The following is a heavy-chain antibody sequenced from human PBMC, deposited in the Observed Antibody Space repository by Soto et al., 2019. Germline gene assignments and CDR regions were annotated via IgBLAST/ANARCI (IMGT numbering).Heavy chain of an antibody. CDR1: GGSISSGGYY. CDR2: IYYSGST. Sequence: SETLSLTCTVSGGSISSGGYYWSWIRQHPGKGLEWIGYIYYSGSTYYNPSLKSRVTISVDTSKNQFSLKLSSVTAADTTVYYCARHTYDSSGTGVDFWDKGPTVTVSS. V-gene: IGHV4-31*03. D-gene: IGHD3-22*01. J-gene: IGHJ6*04. CDR3: ARHTYDSSGTGVDF.